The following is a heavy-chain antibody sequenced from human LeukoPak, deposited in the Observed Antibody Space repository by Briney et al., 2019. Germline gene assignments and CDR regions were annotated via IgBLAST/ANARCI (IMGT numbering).Heavy chain of an antibody. CDR2: IKQEGSEK. Sequence: GGSLRVSCAASGFTFSNSWMSWVRLAPGRGREWVANIKQEGSEKYYVGSVKGGFTLSRENAKNSLYLHMNSLRAEDTAVYYCAGCSTVTTYYYSYYMDIWGKGTTVTVSS. D-gene: IGHD4-17*01. CDR1: GFTFSNSW. V-gene: IGHV3-7*01. J-gene: IGHJ6*03. CDR3: AGCSTVTTYYYSYYMDI.